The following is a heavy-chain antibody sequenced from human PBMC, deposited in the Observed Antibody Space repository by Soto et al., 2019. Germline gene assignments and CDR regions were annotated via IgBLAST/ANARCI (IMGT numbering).Heavy chain of an antibody. V-gene: IGHV3-74*01. Sequence: EVQLVESGGGLVQPGGSLRLSCEASGVNFRSYWMHWVRQAPGKGLEWVSRLSTDGSGTTYADSVKGRFTISRDNAKYTLYLQMNSLRANDTDVYYSERDREYCSVNSCLKAFDIWGQGTMVTVSS. J-gene: IGHJ3*02. D-gene: IGHD2-15*01. CDR1: GVNFRSYW. CDR3: ERDREYCSVNSCLKAFDI. CDR2: LSTDGSGT.